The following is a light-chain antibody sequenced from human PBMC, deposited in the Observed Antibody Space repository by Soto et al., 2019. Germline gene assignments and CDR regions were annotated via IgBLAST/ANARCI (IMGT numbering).Light chain of an antibody. J-gene: IGKJ1*01. CDR3: QEYGSYWT. CDR2: KAS. Sequence: DIQMTQSPSTLTASVGDRVTITCRASQSISSWLAWYQQKQGKAPKLLIFKASSLESGVPSRFSGSGSGTDFTLTISSLQPDDFATYYCQEYGSYWTCGQGTKVEIK. V-gene: IGKV1-5*03. CDR1: QSISSW.